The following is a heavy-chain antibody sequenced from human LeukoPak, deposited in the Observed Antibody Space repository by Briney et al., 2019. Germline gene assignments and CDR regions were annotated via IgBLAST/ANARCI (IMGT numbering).Heavy chain of an antibody. CDR2: INHSGST. CDR1: GGSFSGYY. Sequence: PSETLSLTCAVYGGSFSGYYWSWIRQPPGKGLEWIGEINHSGSTNYNPSLKSRVTISVDTSKNQFSLKLSSVTAADTAVYYCARGRGKSYYFDYWGQGTLVTVSS. CDR3: ARGRGKSYYFDY. J-gene: IGHJ4*02. V-gene: IGHV4-34*01. D-gene: IGHD3-10*01.